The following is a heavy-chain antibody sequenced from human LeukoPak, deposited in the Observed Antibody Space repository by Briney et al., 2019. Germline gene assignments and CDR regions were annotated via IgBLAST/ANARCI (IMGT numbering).Heavy chain of an antibody. CDR2: IIPILGIA. CDR1: GGTFSSYA. J-gene: IGHJ4*02. Sequence: SVKVSCKASGGTFSSYAISRVRQAPGQGLEWMGRIIPILGIANYAQKFQGRVTITADKSTSTAYMELSSLRSEDTAVYYCARDATARGYPFDYWGQGTLVTVSS. CDR3: ARDATARGYPFDY. V-gene: IGHV1-69*04. D-gene: IGHD5-12*01.